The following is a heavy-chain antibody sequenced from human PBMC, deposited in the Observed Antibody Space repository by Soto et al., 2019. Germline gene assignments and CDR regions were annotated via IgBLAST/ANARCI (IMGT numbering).Heavy chain of an antibody. CDR2: MNPNSGNT. Sequence: ASVKVSCKASGYTFTSYEINWVRQATGQGLEWMGWMNPNSGNTGYAQKFQGRVTMTRNTSTSTAYMELNSLRSEDTAVYYCAARGSRDYYMDVWGKGTTVTVSS. D-gene: IGHD3-16*01. V-gene: IGHV1-8*01. CDR3: AARGSRDYYMDV. CDR1: GYTFTSYE. J-gene: IGHJ6*03.